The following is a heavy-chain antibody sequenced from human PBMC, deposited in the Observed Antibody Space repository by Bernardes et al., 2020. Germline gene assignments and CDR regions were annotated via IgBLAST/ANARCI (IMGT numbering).Heavy chain of an antibody. D-gene: IGHD3-10*01. V-gene: IGHV3-33*01. J-gene: IGHJ4*02. Sequence: GGSLRLSCAASGFTFDDYGMHWVRQAPGKGLEWVALIWYDGSYEYFGDSVKGRITISRDNSERTVYLQMNSLRSEDTALYYCARDAGVRGVLDYWGQGTLVTVSS. CDR2: IWYDGSYE. CDR1: GFTFDDYG. CDR3: ARDAGVRGVLDY.